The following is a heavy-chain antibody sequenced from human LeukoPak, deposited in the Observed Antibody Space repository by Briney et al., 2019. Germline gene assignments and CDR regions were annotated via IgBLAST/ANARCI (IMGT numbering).Heavy chain of an antibody. CDR1: GFTFSSYE. V-gene: IGHV3-48*03. CDR2: ISSSGSTI. Sequence: PGGSLRLSCAASGFTFSSYEMNWVRQAPGKGLEWVSYISSSGSTIYYADSVKGRFTISRDNAKNSLYLQMNSLRAEDTAVYYCARDHLRFGSSGWYYYFDYWGQGTLVTVSS. D-gene: IGHD6-19*01. J-gene: IGHJ4*02. CDR3: ARDHLRFGSSGWYYYFDY.